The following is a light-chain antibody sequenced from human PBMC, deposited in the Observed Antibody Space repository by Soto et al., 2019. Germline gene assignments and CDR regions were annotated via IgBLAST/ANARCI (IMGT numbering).Light chain of an antibody. CDR3: QQYYSYSPS. Sequence: DIQMTQSPSTLSESVGDRVTITCRASQSISSWLAWYQQKPGKAPKLLIYDASSLESGVPSRFSGSGSGTEFTLTISSLQPDDFATDYCQQYYSYSPSFGQGTKLEIK. CDR2: DAS. CDR1: QSISSW. J-gene: IGKJ2*01. V-gene: IGKV1-5*01.